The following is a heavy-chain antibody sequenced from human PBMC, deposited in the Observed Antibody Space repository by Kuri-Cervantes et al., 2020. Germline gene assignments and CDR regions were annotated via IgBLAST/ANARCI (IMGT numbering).Heavy chain of an antibody. J-gene: IGHJ6*03. CDR2: ISYDGSNK. D-gene: IGHD5-18*01. CDR1: GFTFSSYG. CDR3: ARDASYSYGYWHYYYMDV. Sequence: GGSLRLSCAASGFTFSSYGTHWVRQAPGKGLEWVAVISYDGSNKYYADSVKGRFTISRDNSKNSLYLQMNSLRAEDTAVYYCARDASYSYGYWHYYYMDVWGKGTTVTVSS. V-gene: IGHV3-30*03.